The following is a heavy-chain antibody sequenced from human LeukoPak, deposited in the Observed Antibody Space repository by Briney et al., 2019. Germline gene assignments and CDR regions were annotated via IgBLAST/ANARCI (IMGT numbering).Heavy chain of an antibody. V-gene: IGHV4-34*01. CDR2: INHSGST. CDR1: GGSFSGYY. D-gene: IGHD6-6*01. CDR3: ASEYSSSGRLFDY. Sequence: SETLSLTCAVYGGSFSGYYWSWIRQPPGKGLEWIGEINHSGSTNYNPSLKGRVTISVDTSKNQFSLKLSSVTAADTAVYYCASEYSSSGRLFDYWGQGTLVTVSS. J-gene: IGHJ4*02.